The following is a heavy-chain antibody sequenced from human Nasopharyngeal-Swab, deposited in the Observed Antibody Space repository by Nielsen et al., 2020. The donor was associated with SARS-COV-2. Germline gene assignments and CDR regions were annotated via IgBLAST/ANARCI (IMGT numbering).Heavy chain of an antibody. CDR2: ISYDGSNK. D-gene: IGHD6-13*01. Sequence: VRQAPGQGLEWVAVISYDGSNKYYADSVKGRFTISRDNSKNTLYLQMNSLRAEDTAVYYCAKDRGSSGYYYGMDVWGQGTTVTVSS. J-gene: IGHJ6*02. V-gene: IGHV3-30*18. CDR3: AKDRGSSGYYYGMDV.